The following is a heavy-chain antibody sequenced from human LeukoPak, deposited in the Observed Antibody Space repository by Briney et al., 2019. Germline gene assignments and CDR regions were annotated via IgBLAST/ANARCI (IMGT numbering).Heavy chain of an antibody. CDR3: ARFSASGPNRDAFVV. J-gene: IGHJ3*01. D-gene: IGHD4/OR15-4a*01. Sequence: GASVKVSCQASGHTFSGYYVSWVRQAPGQGLEWMGWINPTSGGTNYVQNFQGGVTMTRDTSISAAYMELSRLTSDDTAMYFCARFSASGPNRDAFVVWGQGTMVTVSS. CDR2: INPTSGGT. CDR1: GHTFSGYY. V-gene: IGHV1-2*02.